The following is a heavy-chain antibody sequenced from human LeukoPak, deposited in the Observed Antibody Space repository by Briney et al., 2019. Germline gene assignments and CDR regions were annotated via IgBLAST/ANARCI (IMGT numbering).Heavy chain of an antibody. CDR2: ISSSSSTI. V-gene: IGHV3-48*01. CDR1: GFTFSSYS. CDR3: ARVLRYFDWLEGYYMDV. D-gene: IGHD3-9*01. J-gene: IGHJ6*03. Sequence: GGSLRLSCAASGFTFSSYSMNRVRQAPGKGLEWVSYISSSSSTIYYADSVKGRFTISRDNAKNSLYLQMNSLRAEDTAVYYCARVLRYFDWLEGYYMDVWGKGTTVTVSS.